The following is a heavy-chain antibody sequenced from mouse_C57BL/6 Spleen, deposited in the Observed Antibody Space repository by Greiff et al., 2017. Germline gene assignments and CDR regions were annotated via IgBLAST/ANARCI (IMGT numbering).Heavy chain of an antibody. CDR3: AREEGGGYFDY. CDR2: ISSGSSTI. Sequence: DVQLVESGGGLVKPGGSLKLSCAASGFTFSDYGMHWVRQAPEKGLEWVAYISSGSSTIYYADTVKGRFTISRDNAKHPLFLQITSLRCEDTAMYYCAREEGGGYFDYWGQGTTLTVSS. J-gene: IGHJ2*01. V-gene: IGHV5-17*01. CDR1: GFTFSDYG. D-gene: IGHD1-1*02.